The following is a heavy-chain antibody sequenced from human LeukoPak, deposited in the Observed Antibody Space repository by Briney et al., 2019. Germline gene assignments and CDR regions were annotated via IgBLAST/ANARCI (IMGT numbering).Heavy chain of an antibody. Sequence: SGGSLRLSCTASGFTFGDYAMSWFRQAPGKGLEWVGFIRSNAYGGTTEYAASVKGRFTISRDDSKSIAYLQMNSLKTEDTAVYYCTRAVLLWFGEFDYWGQGTLVTVSS. V-gene: IGHV3-49*03. CDR3: TRAVLLWFGEFDY. J-gene: IGHJ4*02. CDR1: GFTFGDYA. CDR2: IRSNAYGGTT. D-gene: IGHD3-10*01.